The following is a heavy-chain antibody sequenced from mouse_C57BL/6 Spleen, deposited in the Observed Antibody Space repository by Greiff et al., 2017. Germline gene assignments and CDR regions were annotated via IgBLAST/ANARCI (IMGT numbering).Heavy chain of an antibody. CDR1: GFTFSDYG. V-gene: IGHV5-17*01. D-gene: IGHD1-1*01. CDR2: LSSGSSTI. CDR3: ARNPYYGSSYGYFDV. J-gene: IGHJ1*03. Sequence: EVKLVESGGGLVKPGGSLKLSCAASGFTFSDYGMHWVRQAPEKGLEWVAYLSSGSSTIYYADTVKGRFTISRDNAKNTLFLQMTSLRSEDTAMYYWARNPYYGSSYGYFDVWGTGTTVTVSS.